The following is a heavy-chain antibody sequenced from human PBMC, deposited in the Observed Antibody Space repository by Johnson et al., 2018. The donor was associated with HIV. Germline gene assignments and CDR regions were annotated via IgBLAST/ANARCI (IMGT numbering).Heavy chain of an antibody. CDR3: AKGYYDSSFGLDM. V-gene: IGHV3-30-3*01. D-gene: IGHD3-3*01. J-gene: IGHJ3*02. CDR1: GFTFSSSA. CDR2: ISYDGDNI. Sequence: QVQLVESGGGVVQPGRALRLSCAASGFTFSSSAMHWVRQAPGKGLEWVAVISYDGDNIYYADSVKGRFPISRDNSKNTLYLHMNNLTAEDTAVYHCAKGYYDSSFGLDMWGQGTMVIVSS.